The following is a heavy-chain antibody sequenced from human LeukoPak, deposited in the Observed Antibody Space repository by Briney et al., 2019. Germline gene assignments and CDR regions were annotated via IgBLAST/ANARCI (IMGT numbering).Heavy chain of an antibody. D-gene: IGHD6-25*01. Sequence: SETLSLTCIVAGGSISSSTYYWGWIRQPPGKGLEWIGTIYYSGSTYYNPSLKSRVTISRDTSKNQFSLKLTSVTTADTAVYYCARAGGVKTAALDLDYWGQGTLVTVSS. CDR2: IYYSGST. CDR1: GGSISSSTYY. V-gene: IGHV4-39*07. CDR3: ARAGGVKTAALDLDY. J-gene: IGHJ4*02.